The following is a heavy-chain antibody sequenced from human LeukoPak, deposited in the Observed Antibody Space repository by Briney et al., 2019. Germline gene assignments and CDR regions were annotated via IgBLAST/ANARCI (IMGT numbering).Heavy chain of an antibody. V-gene: IGHV1-2*02. CDR1: GYTFAGYY. CDR2: IRPYTGDT. CDR3: ARDLGYRPFDP. D-gene: IGHD2-15*01. J-gene: IGHJ5*02. Sequence: ASVKVSCKASGYTFAGYYMHWVRQAPGQGLEWMGWIRPYTGDTNYAQKFQGRVTITRNTSISTAYMELSSLRSEDTAVYYCARDLGYRPFDPWGQGTLVTVSS.